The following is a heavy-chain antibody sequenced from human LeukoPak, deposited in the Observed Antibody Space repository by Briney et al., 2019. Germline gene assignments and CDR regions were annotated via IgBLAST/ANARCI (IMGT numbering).Heavy chain of an antibody. J-gene: IGHJ6*02. Sequence: GGSLRLSCAASGFTFSSYSMNWVRQAPGKGLEWVSSISSSSSYIYYADSVKGRFTISRDNAKNSLYLQMNSLRAEDTAVYYCARDGGYGDYGGKSSYYGMDVWGQGTTVTVSS. V-gene: IGHV3-21*01. D-gene: IGHD4-17*01. CDR1: GFTFSSYS. CDR3: ARDGGYGDYGGKSSYYGMDV. CDR2: ISSSSSYI.